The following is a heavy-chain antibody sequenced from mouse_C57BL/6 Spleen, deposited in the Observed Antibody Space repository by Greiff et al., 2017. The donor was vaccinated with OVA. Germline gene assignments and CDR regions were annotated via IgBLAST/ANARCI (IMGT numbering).Heavy chain of an antibody. D-gene: IGHD3-2*02. CDR1: GYTFTSYG. V-gene: IGHV1-81*01. J-gene: IGHJ3*01. CDR2: IYPRSGNT. CDR3: AKARDSSGYLFAD. Sequence: QVQLQQSGAELARPGASVKLSCKASGYTFTSYGISWVKQRTGQGLEWIGEIYPRSGNTYYNEKFKGKATLTADKSSSTAYMELRSLTSEDSAVYFGAKARDSSGYLFADWGQGTLVTVSA.